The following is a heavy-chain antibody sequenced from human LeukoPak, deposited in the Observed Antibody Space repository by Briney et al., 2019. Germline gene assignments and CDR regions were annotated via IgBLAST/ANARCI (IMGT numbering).Heavy chain of an antibody. D-gene: IGHD6-19*01. Sequence: GGSLRLSCAASGFTFSSYWMSWVRQAPGKGLEGVAVISYDGSNKYYADSVKGRFTISRDNSKNTLYLQMNSLRAEDTAVYYCAKESVAAAFDYWGQGTLVTVSS. CDR2: ISYDGSNK. CDR3: AKESVAAAFDY. V-gene: IGHV3-30*18. J-gene: IGHJ4*02. CDR1: GFTFSSYW.